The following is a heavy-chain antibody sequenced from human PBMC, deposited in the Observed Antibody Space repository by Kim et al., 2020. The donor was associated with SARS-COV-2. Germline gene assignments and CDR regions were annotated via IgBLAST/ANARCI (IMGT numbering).Heavy chain of an antibody. CDR1: GFTFSSYA. D-gene: IGHD3-22*01. V-gene: IGHV3-23*01. CDR2: ISGSGGST. Sequence: GGSLRLSCAASGFTFSSYAMSWVRQAPGKGLEWFSAISGSGGSTYYADSVKGRFTISRDNSKNTLYLQMNSLRAEDTAVYYCAKERGANYYDSSGYYSLDDWGQGTLVTVRS. CDR3: AKERGANYYDSSGYYSLDD. J-gene: IGHJ4*02.